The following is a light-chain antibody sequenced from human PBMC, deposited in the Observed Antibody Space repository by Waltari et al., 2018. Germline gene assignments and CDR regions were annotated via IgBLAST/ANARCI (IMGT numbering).Light chain of an antibody. J-gene: IGKJ1*01. V-gene: IGKV3-20*01. CDR3: QQYGSSPWT. Sequence: EIVLTQSPGTLSLSQGERATLSCRASQSVSSSYLAWYQQKPGQAPRVLIHGASNRATGIPDRVSGSGSGTDFTLTISRLEPEDFAVYYCQQYGSSPWTFGQGTKVEIK. CDR1: QSVSSSY. CDR2: GAS.